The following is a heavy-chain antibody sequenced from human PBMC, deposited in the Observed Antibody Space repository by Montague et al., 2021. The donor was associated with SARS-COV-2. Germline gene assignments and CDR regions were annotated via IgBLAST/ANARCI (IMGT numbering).Heavy chain of an antibody. CDR1: GGSIISGGYY. V-gene: IGHV4-31*03. CDR3: ARATRSIVVLHWFDP. D-gene: IGHD3-22*01. CDR2: IYYSGST. Sequence: TLSLTCTVSGGSIISGGYYWGWIRQHPGKGLEWIGCIYYSGSTYYNPSLKSRVTISVDTSKNQFSLKLSSVTAADTAVYYCARATRSIVVLHWFDPWGQGTLVTVSS. J-gene: IGHJ5*02.